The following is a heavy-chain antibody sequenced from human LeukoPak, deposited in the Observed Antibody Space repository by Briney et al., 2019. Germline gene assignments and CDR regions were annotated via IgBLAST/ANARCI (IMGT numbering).Heavy chain of an antibody. CDR2: IRGKANSYAT. CDR3: SRLVEDTVTYPRGD. V-gene: IGHV3-73*01. D-gene: IGHD4-17*01. J-gene: IGHJ4*02. CDR1: GFIFSGSA. Sequence: PGGSLRLSCAASGFIFSGSAIHWVRQASGKGLEWVGRIRGKANSYATAYAASVKGRFTISRDDSENTTYLQMNSLKTEDTAVYYCSRLVEDTVTYPRGDWGQGTLVTVSS.